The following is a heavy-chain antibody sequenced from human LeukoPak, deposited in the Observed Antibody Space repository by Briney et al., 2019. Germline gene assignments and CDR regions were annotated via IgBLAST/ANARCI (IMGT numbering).Heavy chain of an antibody. CDR3: ASRRSRIAAAGIGHFQH. Sequence: PSETLSLTCAVSGGSISSGSYSWSWIRQPPGKGLEWIGYIYHSGSTYYNPSLKSRVTISVDRSKNQFSLNLSSVTAADTAVYYCASRRSRIAAAGIGHFQHWGQGTLVTVSS. CDR1: GGSISSGSYS. D-gene: IGHD6-13*01. J-gene: IGHJ1*01. CDR2: IYHSGST. V-gene: IGHV4-30-2*01.